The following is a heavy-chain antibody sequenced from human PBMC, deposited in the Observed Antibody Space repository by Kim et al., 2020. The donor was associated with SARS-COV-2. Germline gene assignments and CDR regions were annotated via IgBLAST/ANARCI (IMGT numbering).Heavy chain of an antibody. J-gene: IGHJ4*02. Sequence: SETLSLTCAVYGGSFSGYYWSWIRQPPGKGLEWIGEINHSGSTNYNPSLKSRVTISVDTSKNQFSLKLSSVTAADTAVYYCARLSRDGYKRIIDYWGQGTLVTVSS. CDR2: INHSGST. D-gene: IGHD5-12*01. CDR3: ARLSRDGYKRIIDY. CDR1: GGSFSGYY. V-gene: IGHV4-34*01.